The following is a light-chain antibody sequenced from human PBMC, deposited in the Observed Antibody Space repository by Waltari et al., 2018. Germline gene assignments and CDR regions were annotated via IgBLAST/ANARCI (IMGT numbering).Light chain of an antibody. Sequence: DVVMTQSPLSLPVIFGQTASISFRSSQSLVHGGGNTYLRWFQQRPGKSPRRLIYKVATRDSGVPDRFSGRGSGTDVTLKISRVEAEDIAIYYCMQGVHWPRSFGQGTKVEIE. J-gene: IGKJ1*01. V-gene: IGKV2-30*02. CDR2: KVA. CDR3: MQGVHWPRS. CDR1: QSLVHGGGNTY.